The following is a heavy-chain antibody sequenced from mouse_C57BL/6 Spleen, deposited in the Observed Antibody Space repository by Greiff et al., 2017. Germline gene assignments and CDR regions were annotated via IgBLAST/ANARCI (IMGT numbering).Heavy chain of an antibody. V-gene: IGHV1-80*01. CDR3: ARDITTVEAYYFDY. CDR1: GYAFSSYW. Sequence: QVQLKQSGAELVKPGASVKISCKASGYAFSSYWMNWVKQRPGKGLEWIGQIYPGDGDTNYNGKFKGKATLTADKSSSTAYMQLSSLTSEDSAVYFCARDITTVEAYYFDYWGQGTTLTVSS. D-gene: IGHD1-1*01. J-gene: IGHJ2*01. CDR2: IYPGDGDT.